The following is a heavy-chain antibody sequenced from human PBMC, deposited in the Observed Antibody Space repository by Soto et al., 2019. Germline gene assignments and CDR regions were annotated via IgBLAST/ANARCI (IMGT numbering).Heavy chain of an antibody. Sequence: GASVKVSCKASGGTFSSYAISWVRQAPGQGLEWMGRIIPIFGTANYAQKFQGRVTITADESTSTAYMELSSLRSEDTAVYYCATGYQTRGSWFPVHGMDVWGQGTTVTVSS. D-gene: IGHD6-13*01. CDR1: GGTFSSYA. CDR2: IIPIFGTA. V-gene: IGHV1-69*13. J-gene: IGHJ6*02. CDR3: ATGYQTRGSWFPVHGMDV.